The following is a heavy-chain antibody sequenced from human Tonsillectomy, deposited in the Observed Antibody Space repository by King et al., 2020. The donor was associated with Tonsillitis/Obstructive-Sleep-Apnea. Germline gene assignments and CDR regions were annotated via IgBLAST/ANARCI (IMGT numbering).Heavy chain of an antibody. CDR1: GFTFRNAW. CDR2: IKSKTDCGTT. Sequence: VQLVESGGGLVKPGGSLILSCAAAGFTFRNAWMSWVRQAPGKGLEWFGRIKSKTDCGTTDYGGPVKGRFTISRDDSKNKLYLQMNCLKTEDTAVYYCTTAYYDFWSGYFAGDILDVWGKGTTVTVSS. D-gene: IGHD3-3*01. CDR3: TTAYYDFWSGYFAGDILDV. J-gene: IGHJ6*04. V-gene: IGHV3-15*01.